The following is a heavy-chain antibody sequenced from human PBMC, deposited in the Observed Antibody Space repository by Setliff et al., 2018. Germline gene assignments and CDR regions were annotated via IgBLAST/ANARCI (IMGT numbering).Heavy chain of an antibody. J-gene: IGHJ4*02. CDR2: IQHDGNIK. V-gene: IGHV3-30*02. Sequence: PGGSLRLSCVASGFTFSNYGMHWVRQAPGKGLEWVTYIQHDGNIKHYADSVKGRCTISRDNSKNTLYLEMSSLRPEDTAVHYCAKVIGGYPPKPSDYWGQGTLVTVSS. CDR1: GFTFSNYG. CDR3: AKVIGGYPPKPSDY. D-gene: IGHD3-16*02.